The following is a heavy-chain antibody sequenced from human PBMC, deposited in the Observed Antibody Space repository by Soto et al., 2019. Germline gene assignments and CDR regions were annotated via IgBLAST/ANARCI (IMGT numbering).Heavy chain of an antibody. D-gene: IGHD1-26*01. J-gene: IGHJ6*02. CDR3: ARRPSDFYAMDV. CDR1: GSTFTNYW. V-gene: IGHV5-51*01. CDR2: IYPYDSDT. Sequence: GESLNISCTGSGSTFTNYWIAWVRQMPGKGLEWMAIIYPYDSDTTYSPSFQGQVTISADKSISTAYLQWSSLKASDTAMYYCARRPSDFYAMDVWGQGTMVTVSS.